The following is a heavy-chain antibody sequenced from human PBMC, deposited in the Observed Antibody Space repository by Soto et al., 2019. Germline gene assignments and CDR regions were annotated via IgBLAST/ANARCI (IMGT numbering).Heavy chain of an antibody. Sequence: SVKVSCKASGGTFSSYTISWVRQAPGQGLEWMGRIIPILGIANYAQKFQGRVTITADKSTSTAYMELSSLRSEDTAVYYCASQVVGATRYFDYWGQGTLVTVSS. D-gene: IGHD1-26*01. CDR1: GGTFSSYT. J-gene: IGHJ4*02. CDR2: IIPILGIA. CDR3: ASQVVGATRYFDY. V-gene: IGHV1-69*02.